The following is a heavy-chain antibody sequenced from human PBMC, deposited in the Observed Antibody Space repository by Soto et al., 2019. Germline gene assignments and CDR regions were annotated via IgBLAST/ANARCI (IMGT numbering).Heavy chain of an antibody. D-gene: IGHD4-17*01. Sequence: QVQLVQSGAEVKKPGSSVKVSCKASGGTFSSYAISWVRQAPGQGLEWMGGIIPIFGTANYAQKFQGRVTITADDFTSTAYMELSSLRSEDTAVYYCARRVRGYGGNSRSFDYWGQGTLVTVSS. J-gene: IGHJ4*02. V-gene: IGHV1-69*01. CDR3: ARRVRGYGGNSRSFDY. CDR1: GGTFSSYA. CDR2: IIPIFGTA.